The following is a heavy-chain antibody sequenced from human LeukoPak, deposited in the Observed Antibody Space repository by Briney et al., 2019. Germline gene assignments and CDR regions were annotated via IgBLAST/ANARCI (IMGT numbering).Heavy chain of an antibody. V-gene: IGHV3-11*01. J-gene: IGHJ4*02. D-gene: IGHD5-24*01. CDR1: GFTFSDYY. CDR2: ISSSGSTI. Sequence: PGGSLRLSCAASGFTFSDYYMSWIRQAPGKGLEWVSYISSSGSTIYYADSVKGRFTISRDNAKNSLYLQMNSLRAEDTAAYYCARSVEMATILLDYWGQGTPVTVSS. CDR3: ARSVEMATILLDY.